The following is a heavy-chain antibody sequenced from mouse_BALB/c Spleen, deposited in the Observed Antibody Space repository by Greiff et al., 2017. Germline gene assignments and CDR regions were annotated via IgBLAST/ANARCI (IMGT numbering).Heavy chain of an antibody. V-gene: IGHV1-54*01. CDR3: ARRRQLGPMDY. CDR2: INPGSGGT. CDR1: GYAFTNYL. J-gene: IGHJ4*01. D-gene: IGHD3-1*01. Sequence: VPLQQSGAELVRPGPSVKVSCKASGYAFTNYLIEWVKQRPGQGLEWIGVINPGSGGTNYNEKFKGKATLTADKSSSTAYMQLSSLTSDDSAVYFCARRRQLGPMDYWGQGTSVTVSS.